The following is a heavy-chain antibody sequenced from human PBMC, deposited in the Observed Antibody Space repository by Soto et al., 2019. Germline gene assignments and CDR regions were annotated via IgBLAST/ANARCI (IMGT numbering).Heavy chain of an antibody. Sequence: QVQLVETGGGVVQPGRSLRLSCAASGFTFSSYGMHWVRQAPGKGLEWVAVISYDGSNKYYADSVKGRFTISRDNSKITLYLQINGLRAEDTAVYYCAKAGGSSSFTTFDYWGQGTLVTVSS. CDR3: AKAGGSSSFTTFDY. V-gene: IGHV3-30*18. CDR1: GFTFSSYG. CDR2: ISYDGSNK. J-gene: IGHJ4*02. D-gene: IGHD6-6*01.